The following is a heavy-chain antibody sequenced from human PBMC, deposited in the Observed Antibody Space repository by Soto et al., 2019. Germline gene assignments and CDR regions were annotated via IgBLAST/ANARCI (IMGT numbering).Heavy chain of an antibody. J-gene: IGHJ6*02. CDR2: IDPSDSYT. V-gene: IGHV5-10-1*01. CDR3: ARQGTVTTLPLADMDV. CDR1: TSYW. D-gene: IGHD4-17*01. Sequence: TSYWISWVRQMPGKGLGWMGRIDPSDSYTNYSPSFQGHVTISADKSISTAYLQWSSLKASDTAMYYCARQGTVTTLPLADMDVWGQGTTVTVSS.